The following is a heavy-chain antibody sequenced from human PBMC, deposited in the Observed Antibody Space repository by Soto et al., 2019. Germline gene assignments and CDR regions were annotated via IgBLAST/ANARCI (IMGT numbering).Heavy chain of an antibody. Sequence: QVQLVESGGGVVQPGRSLRLCCAASGFTFSSYGMHWVRQAPGKGLEWVAVISYDGSNKNYADSVKGRFTISRDNSKNTLYLQMNSLRADDTAVYYCAKDWRRRGGYDSSFDYWGQGTLVTVSS. CDR3: AKDWRRRGGYDSSFDY. CDR1: GFTFSSYG. D-gene: IGHD5-12*01. J-gene: IGHJ4*02. V-gene: IGHV3-30*18. CDR2: ISYDGSNK.